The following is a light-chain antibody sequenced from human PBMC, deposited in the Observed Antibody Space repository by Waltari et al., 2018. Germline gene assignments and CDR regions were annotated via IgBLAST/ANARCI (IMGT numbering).Light chain of an antibody. Sequence: DIQMTQSPSTLSASVGDRVTITCRASQSIGGWLAWYQQKPGKAPNLLIFKASYLESGVSSRVSGSGSGTDFTLTISRLQPADFATYYCQQYESYPLTFGQGTKLEI. J-gene: IGKJ2*01. CDR1: QSIGGW. CDR3: QQYESYPLT. V-gene: IGKV1-5*03. CDR2: KAS.